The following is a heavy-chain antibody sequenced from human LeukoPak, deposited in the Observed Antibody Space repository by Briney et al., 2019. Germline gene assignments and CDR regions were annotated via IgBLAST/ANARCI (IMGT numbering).Heavy chain of an antibody. CDR2: ISGSGGST. Sequence: PGGSLRLSCAASGFTFSNYPMSWVRQAPGKGLEWVSAISGSGGSTFYADSVKGRFTISRDNSKNTLYLQMNSLKTEDTAVYYCARENSIAPATKNYYYYGMDVWGQGTTVTVSS. J-gene: IGHJ6*02. CDR3: ARENSIAPATKNYYYYGMDV. D-gene: IGHD6-13*01. V-gene: IGHV3-23*01. CDR1: GFTFSNYP.